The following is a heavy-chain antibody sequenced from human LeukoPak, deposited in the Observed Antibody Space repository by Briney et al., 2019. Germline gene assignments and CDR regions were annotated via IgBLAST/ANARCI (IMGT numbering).Heavy chain of an antibody. CDR1: VFPFSNAW. D-gene: IGHD1-26*01. J-gene: IGHJ4*02. Sequence: GGSLRLSCAASVFPFSNAWMSWVPQAPGKGLECVGRIKSKTDGGTTDYAAPVKDRFTISRDDSKNTLYLQMNSLKTEDTAVYYCTTLSGSYYSVFDYWGQGTLVTVSS. CDR2: IKSKTDGGTT. CDR3: TTLSGSYYSVFDY. V-gene: IGHV3-15*01.